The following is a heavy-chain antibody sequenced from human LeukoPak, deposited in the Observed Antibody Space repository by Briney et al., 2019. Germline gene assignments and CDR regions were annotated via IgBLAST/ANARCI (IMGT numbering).Heavy chain of an antibody. J-gene: IGHJ6*03. CDR2: IYYSGST. CDR3: ARHKDYYYSYMDV. V-gene: IGHV4-39*01. CDR1: GASVSGSAYY. Sequence: SETLSLPCTVSGASVSGSAYYWGWIRQPPGTGLEWIGNIYYSGSTYYNPSLASRVTISVDTSKNQFSLKLSSVTAADTAVYCCARHKDYYYSYMDVWGKGTTVTISS.